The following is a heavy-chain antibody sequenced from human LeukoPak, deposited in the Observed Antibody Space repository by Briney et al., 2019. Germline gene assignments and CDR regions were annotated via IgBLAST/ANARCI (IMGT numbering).Heavy chain of an antibody. V-gene: IGHV4-34*01. CDR1: GGSFSDYH. CDR3: ARLYYYDSSGYPGIDY. CDR2: VNHSGST. D-gene: IGHD3-22*01. Sequence: SETLSLTCAVYGGSFSDYHWSWIRQPPGKGLEWIGEVNHSGSTKYNPSLKSRVTISLDTSKNQFSLKLGSVTAADTSVYYCARLYYYDSSGYPGIDYWGQGTLVTVSS. J-gene: IGHJ4*02.